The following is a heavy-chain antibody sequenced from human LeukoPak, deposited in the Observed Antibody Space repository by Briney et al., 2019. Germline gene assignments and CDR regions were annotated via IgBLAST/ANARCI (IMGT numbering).Heavy chain of an antibody. CDR1: GFTFSSYG. V-gene: IGHV3-30*18. D-gene: IGHD5-18*01. Sequence: GGSLRLSCAASGFTFSSYGMHWVRQAPGKGLEGVAVISYDGSNKYYADSVKGRFTISRDNSKNTLYLQMNSLRAEDTAVYYCAKSYSPSVYYYYGMDVWGQGTTVTVSS. CDR3: AKSYSPSVYYYYGMDV. J-gene: IGHJ6*02. CDR2: ISYDGSNK.